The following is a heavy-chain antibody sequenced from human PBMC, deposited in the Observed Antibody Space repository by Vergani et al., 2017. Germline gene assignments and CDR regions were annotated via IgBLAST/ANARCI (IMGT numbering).Heavy chain of an antibody. D-gene: IGHD3-16*02. CDR1: GGSISSGDYY. CDR3: ARTLGELSSNYFYYGMDV. J-gene: IGHJ6*02. Sequence: QVQLQESCPGLVKPSQTLSLTCTVSGGSISSGDYYWSWIRQPPGKGLEWIGYIYYTGSTYYNPSLKRRVTISVDTSKNQFSLKVTSVTAADTAVYYCARTLGELSSNYFYYGMDVWGQGTTVTVSS. CDR2: IYYTGST. V-gene: IGHV4-30-4*08.